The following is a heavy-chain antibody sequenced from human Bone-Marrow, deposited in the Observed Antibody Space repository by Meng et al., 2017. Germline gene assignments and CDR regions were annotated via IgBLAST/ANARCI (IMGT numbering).Heavy chain of an antibody. CDR2: IIPIFGTA. D-gene: IGHD3-22*01. V-gene: IGHV1-69*06. J-gene: IGHJ6*02. Sequence: SVKVSCKASGGTFSSYVISWVRQAPGQGLEWMGGIIPIFGTANYAQKFQGRVTITADKSTSTAYMELSSLRSEDTAVYYCARKSYYYDSSGYYYGMDVWGQGTMVTVSS. CDR3: ARKSYYYDSSGYYYGMDV. CDR1: GGTFSSYV.